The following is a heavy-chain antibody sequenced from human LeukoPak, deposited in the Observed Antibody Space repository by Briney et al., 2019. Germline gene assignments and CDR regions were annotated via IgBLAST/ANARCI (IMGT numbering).Heavy chain of an antibody. CDR3: AELGITMIGGV. J-gene: IGHJ6*04. D-gene: IGHD3-10*02. CDR2: ISSSGSTI. CDR1: GITFSSYT. Sequence: PGGSLRLSCAPSGITFSSYTMSWVRQAPGKGLEWVSYISSSGSTIYYADSVKGRFTMSRDNAKNSLSLQMNSLRAEDTAVYYCAELGITMIGGVWGKGTTVTISS. V-gene: IGHV3-48*04.